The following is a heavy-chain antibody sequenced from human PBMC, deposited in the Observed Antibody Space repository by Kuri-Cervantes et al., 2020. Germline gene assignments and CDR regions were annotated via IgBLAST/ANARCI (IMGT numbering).Heavy chain of an antibody. V-gene: IGHV1-18*01. Sequence: ASVKVSCKASGYTFTSYGISWVRQAPGQGLEWMGWISAYNGNTNYAQKLQGRVTITAGESTSTAYMELSSLRSEDTAVYYCAREGDYYDSSGPSRGWFDPWGQGTLVTVSS. CDR1: GYTFTSYG. CDR2: ISAYNGNT. CDR3: AREGDYYDSSGPSRGWFDP. D-gene: IGHD3-22*01. J-gene: IGHJ5*02.